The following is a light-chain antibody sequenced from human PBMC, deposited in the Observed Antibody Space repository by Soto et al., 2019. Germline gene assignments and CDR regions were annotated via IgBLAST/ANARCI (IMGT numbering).Light chain of an antibody. CDR3: QQYGRSWT. Sequence: PGERATLSCRASQSVSSNYLAWYQQKPGQDPRLLIYGESTRATGIPDRFIGSVSGADFSLTISRLDPEDIAVYYCQQYGRSWTFGQGTKVDIK. V-gene: IGKV3-20*01. CDR1: QSVSSNY. CDR2: GES. J-gene: IGKJ1*01.